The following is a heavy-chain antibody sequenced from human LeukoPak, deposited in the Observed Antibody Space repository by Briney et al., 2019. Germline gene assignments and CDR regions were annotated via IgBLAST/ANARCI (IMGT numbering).Heavy chain of an antibody. CDR3: AKDSTPRGVQLAFYFDY. CDR2: ISRSSGTI. J-gene: IGHJ4*02. Sequence: GGSLRLSCVASGFSFDDYAMHWVRQAPGKGLEWVSDISRSSGTIYYSDSVKGRFTISRDNAKNSLYLQMNSLRADDTAFYYCAKDSTPRGVQLAFYFDYWGQGALVTASS. V-gene: IGHV3-9*01. CDR1: GFSFDDYA. D-gene: IGHD2-8*01.